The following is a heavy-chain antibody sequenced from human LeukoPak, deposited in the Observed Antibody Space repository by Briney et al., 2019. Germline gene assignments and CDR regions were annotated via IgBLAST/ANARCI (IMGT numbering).Heavy chain of an antibody. CDR2: IWYDGSNK. J-gene: IGHJ4*02. CDR3: ARGATYYYDSSGYYNFDY. D-gene: IGHD3-22*01. Sequence: WGVLRLSCAASGFTFSSYGMHWVRQAPGKGLEWVAVIWYDGSNKYYADSVKGRFTISRDNSKNTLYLQMNSLRAEDTAVYYCARGATYYYDSSGYYNFDYWGQGTLVTVSS. CDR1: GFTFSSYG. V-gene: IGHV3-33*08.